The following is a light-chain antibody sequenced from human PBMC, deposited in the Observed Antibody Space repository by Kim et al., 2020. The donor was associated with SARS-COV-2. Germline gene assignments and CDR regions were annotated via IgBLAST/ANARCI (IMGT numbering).Light chain of an antibody. Sequence: QSALTQPASVSGSPGQSITISCTGTSSDIGSYDHVSWYQQHPGKVPELLIFEVNRRPSGISSRFSGSKSGNMDSLTISGLQAEDEADYYCCSYGGTSSFALFGGGTQLTVL. J-gene: IGLJ2*01. V-gene: IGLV2-23*02. CDR3: CSYGGTSSFAL. CDR2: EVN. CDR1: SSDIGSYDH.